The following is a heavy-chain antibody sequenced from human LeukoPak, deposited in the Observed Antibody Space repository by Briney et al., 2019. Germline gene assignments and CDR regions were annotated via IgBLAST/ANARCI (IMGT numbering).Heavy chain of an antibody. CDR1: GFSFDNYD. Sequence: PAESLRLSCAASGFSFDNYDMSWVRQAPGEGLEWVACINWNGGSTGYADSVKGHFTISRDNAKTSVYLQMNSLRAEDTALYYGAREGVGYYGSSGPGDAFDIWGQGTMVTVSS. D-gene: IGHD3-22*01. CDR2: INWNGGST. V-gene: IGHV3-20*04. CDR3: AREGVGYYGSSGPGDAFDI. J-gene: IGHJ3*02.